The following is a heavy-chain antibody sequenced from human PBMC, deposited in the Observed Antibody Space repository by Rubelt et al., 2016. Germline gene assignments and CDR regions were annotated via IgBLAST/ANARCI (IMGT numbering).Heavy chain of an antibody. CDR3: AKDKSGAAVAFDY. D-gene: IGHD6-19*01. J-gene: IGHJ4*02. CDR2: ISWNSGSI. CDR1: GFTFDDYA. Sequence: EVQLVESGGGLVQPGRSLRLSCAASGFTFDDYAMHWVRQAPGKGLEWVSGISWNSGSIGYADSVKGRFPISRDNAKNSLYLQMNSLRAEDTALYYCAKDKSGAAVAFDYWGQGTLVTVSS. V-gene: IGHV3-9*01.